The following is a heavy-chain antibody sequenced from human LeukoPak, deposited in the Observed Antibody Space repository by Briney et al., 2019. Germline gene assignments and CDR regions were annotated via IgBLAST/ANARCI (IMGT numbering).Heavy chain of an antibody. V-gene: IGHV3-7*01. CDR3: ARVSKGAAGPGDFDY. Sequence: GGSLRLSCAASGFTSSSYGMHWVRQAPGKGLEWVANIKQDGSEKYYVDSVKGRFTISRDNAKNSLYLQMNSLRAEDTAVYYCARVSKGAAGPGDFDYWGQGTLVTVSS. J-gene: IGHJ4*02. CDR2: IKQDGSEK. CDR1: GFTSSSYG. D-gene: IGHD6-13*01.